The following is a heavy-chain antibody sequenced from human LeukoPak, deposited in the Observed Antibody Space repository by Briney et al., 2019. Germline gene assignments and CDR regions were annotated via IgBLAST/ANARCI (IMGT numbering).Heavy chain of an antibody. CDR2: ISVSGGGT. J-gene: IGHJ4*02. D-gene: IGHD3-22*01. CDR3: AKGQYYYDSSGYYDY. Sequence: GGSLRLSCAASGFTFSSYGMSWVRQAPGKGLEWVSAISVSGGGTYYADSVKGRFTISRDNSKNTLYLQMNSLRAEDTAVYYCAKGQYYYDSSGYYDYWGQGTLVTVSS. V-gene: IGHV3-23*01. CDR1: GFTFSSYG.